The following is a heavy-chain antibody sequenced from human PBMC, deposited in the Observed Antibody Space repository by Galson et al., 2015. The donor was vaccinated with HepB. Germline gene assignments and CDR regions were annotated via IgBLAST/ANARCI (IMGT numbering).Heavy chain of an antibody. J-gene: IGHJ5*02. D-gene: IGHD3-10*01. Sequence: ETLSLTCTVSGGSISSISYYWDWIRQPPGKGLEWIGTIYYSGNSYFNPSLKSRVTISVDTSKNQFSLRLSSVTAADTAVYFCARRVFRGSDWFDPWGQGTLVTVSS. V-gene: IGHV4-39*01. CDR1: GGSISSISYY. CDR2: IYYSGNS. CDR3: ARRVFRGSDWFDP.